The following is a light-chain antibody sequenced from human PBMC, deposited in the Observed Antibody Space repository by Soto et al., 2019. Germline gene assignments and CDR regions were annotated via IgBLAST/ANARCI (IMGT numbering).Light chain of an antibody. Sequence: QMTQAPSTLSASVGDRVTITCRASQSISYWLAWYQQKPGKAPNLLIYDASNLESGVPSRFSGSGFGTEFTLTISSLQPDDFATYYCQQYNSYSWTFGQGTKVDI. CDR1: QSISYW. CDR2: DAS. CDR3: QQYNSYSWT. V-gene: IGKV1-5*01. J-gene: IGKJ1*01.